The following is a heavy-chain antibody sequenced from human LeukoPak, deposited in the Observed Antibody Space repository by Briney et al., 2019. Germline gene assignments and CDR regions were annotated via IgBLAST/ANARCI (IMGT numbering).Heavy chain of an antibody. CDR3: ARITANRAKSFYYDASGATAYFDY. J-gene: IGHJ4*02. D-gene: IGHD3-22*01. Sequence: PSETLSLTCTVSGGSISSSSYYWGWIRQPPGKGLEWIGSIYYSGSTYYNPSLKSRVTISVDTSKSQFSLRLSSVTAADTAVYYCARITANRAKSFYYDASGATAYFDYWGQGSLVTVSS. CDR2: IYYSGST. CDR1: GGSISSSSYY. V-gene: IGHV4-39*07.